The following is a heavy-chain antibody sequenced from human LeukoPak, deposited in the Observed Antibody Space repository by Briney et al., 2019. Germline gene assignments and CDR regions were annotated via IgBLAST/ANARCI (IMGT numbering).Heavy chain of an antibody. J-gene: IGHJ4*02. V-gene: IGHV3-23*01. CDR2: ISGSGGST. CDR1: GFTFSNNA. Sequence: GGSLRLSCAASGFTFSNNAMSWVRQAPGKGLEWVSSISGSGGSTYYADSVKGRFTISRDNSQNTLYLQMNSLRAEDTAVYYCARKASEFDCWGQGTLVTVSS. CDR3: ARKASEFDC.